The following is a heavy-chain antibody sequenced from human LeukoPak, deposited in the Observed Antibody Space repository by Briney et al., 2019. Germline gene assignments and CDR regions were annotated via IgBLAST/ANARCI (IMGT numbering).Heavy chain of an antibody. V-gene: IGHV4-4*02. CDR2: IYHRGNT. D-gene: IGHD4-17*01. Sequence: SGTLSLTCAVSGGSVSSSNWWSWVRQPPGKGLEWIGEIYHRGNTNYNPSLKSRVTISVDKSKNQFSLKLTSVTAADTAVYYCARTTATTLTYFDYWGQGTLVTVSS. J-gene: IGHJ4*02. CDR1: GGSVSSSNW. CDR3: ARTTATTLTYFDY.